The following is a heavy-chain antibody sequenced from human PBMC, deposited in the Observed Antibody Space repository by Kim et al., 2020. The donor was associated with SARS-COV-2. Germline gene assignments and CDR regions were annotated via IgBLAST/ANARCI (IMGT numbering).Heavy chain of an antibody. Sequence: ASVKVSCKASGYTFSSYALQWVRQAPGRRLEWMGWINAGNGNTKYSQKFQGRVTITRDTSASTAYMELSSLRSEDTAVYYCARDLYGDYRFDYWGQGTLV. J-gene: IGHJ4*02. CDR2: INAGNGNT. D-gene: IGHD4-17*01. CDR1: GYTFSSYA. CDR3: ARDLYGDYRFDY. V-gene: IGHV1-3*01.